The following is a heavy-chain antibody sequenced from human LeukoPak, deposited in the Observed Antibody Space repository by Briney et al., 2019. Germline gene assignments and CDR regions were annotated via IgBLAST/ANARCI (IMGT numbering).Heavy chain of an antibody. J-gene: IGHJ6*03. CDR2: ISSSGSTI. V-gene: IGHV3-11*01. D-gene: IGHD3-10*01. Sequence: GGSLRLSCAASGFTFSDYYMSWIRQAPGKGLEWVSYISSSGSTIYYADSVKGRFTISRDNAKNSPYLQMNSLRAEDTAVYYCARDWSRGSGSHYYMDVWGKGTTVTVSS. CDR3: ARDWSRGSGSHYYMDV. CDR1: GFTFSDYY.